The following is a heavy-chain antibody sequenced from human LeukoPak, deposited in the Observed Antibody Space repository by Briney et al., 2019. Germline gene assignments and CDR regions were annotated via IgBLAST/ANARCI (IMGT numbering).Heavy chain of an antibody. CDR3: AREGHCSTTSCALDAIEI. J-gene: IGHJ3*02. Sequence: GGSLRLSCAASGFTFSSYGMHWVRQAPGKGLEWVSYISSSSGTIYYADSVKGRFTISRDNAKNSLSLQMNSLRAEDTAVYYCAREGHCSTTSCALDAIEIWGQGTLVAVFS. CDR1: GFTFSSYG. CDR2: ISSSSGTI. D-gene: IGHD2-2*01. V-gene: IGHV3-48*01.